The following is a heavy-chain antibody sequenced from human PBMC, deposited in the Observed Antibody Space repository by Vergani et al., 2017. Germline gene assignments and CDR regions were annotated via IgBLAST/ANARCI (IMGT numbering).Heavy chain of an antibody. CDR1: GGSVSSDSYY. Sequence: QVQLQESGPGLVKPSETLSLTCTVSGGSVSSDSYYWSWIRQPAGKGLEWIGDIYYSGSTNYNPSLKSRVTISVDTSTNQFSLKLNSVTAADTAVYYCARALYYDFWSGYMGLDAFEIWGQGTMVTVSS. D-gene: IGHD3-3*01. CDR3: ARALYYDFWSGYMGLDAFEI. CDR2: IYYSGST. J-gene: IGHJ3*02. V-gene: IGHV4-61*10.